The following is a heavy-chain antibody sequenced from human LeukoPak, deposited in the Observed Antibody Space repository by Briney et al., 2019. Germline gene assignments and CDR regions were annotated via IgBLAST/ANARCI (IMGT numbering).Heavy chain of an antibody. Sequence: ASVKVSCKASGGTFSSYAISWVRQAPGQGLEWMGRIIPILGIANYAQKFQGRVTITADKSTSTAYMELSSLRSEDTAVYYCASARRRCYDSSGFPVNWFDPWGQGTLVTVSS. CDR2: IIPILGIA. V-gene: IGHV1-69*04. D-gene: IGHD3-22*01. CDR3: ASARRRCYDSSGFPVNWFDP. J-gene: IGHJ5*02. CDR1: GGTFSSYA.